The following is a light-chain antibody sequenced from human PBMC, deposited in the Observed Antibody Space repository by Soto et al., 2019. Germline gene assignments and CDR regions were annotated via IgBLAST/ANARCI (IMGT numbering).Light chain of an antibody. CDR1: QSINRNF. CDR2: AAS. Sequence: EIVLTQSPGTLYLSPGEGATHSCRASQSINRNFLAWYQQKRGQVPRLLIYAASIRATGIPDRFSGSGSGTDFTLTVSRLEPEDFAVYYCPQYGSSPMYSFGQGTKLEIK. J-gene: IGKJ2*03. V-gene: IGKV3-20*01. CDR3: PQYGSSPMYS.